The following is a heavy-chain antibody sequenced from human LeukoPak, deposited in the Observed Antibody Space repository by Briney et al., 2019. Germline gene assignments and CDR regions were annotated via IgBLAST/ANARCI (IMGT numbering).Heavy chain of an antibody. CDR3: AQPTMDYLWFGELYGMDV. D-gene: IGHD3-10*01. J-gene: IGHJ6*02. CDR2: ISGSSSYI. CDR1: GFTFSSYS. Sequence: GGSLRLSCAASGFTFSSYSMNWVRQAPGKGLEWVSSISGSSSYIYYADSVKGRFTISRDNAKNSLYLQMNSLRAEDTAVYYCAQPTMDYLWFGELYGMDVWGQGTTVTISS. V-gene: IGHV3-21*01.